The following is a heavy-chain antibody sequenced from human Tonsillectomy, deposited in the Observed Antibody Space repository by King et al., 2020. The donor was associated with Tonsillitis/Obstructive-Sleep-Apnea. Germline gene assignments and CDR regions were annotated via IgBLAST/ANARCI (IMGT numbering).Heavy chain of an antibody. CDR2: IYYSGST. V-gene: IGHV4-31*03. D-gene: IGHD5-12*01. CDR3: ARVPRLDIVATISRAFDI. Sequence: QLQESGPGLVKPSQTLSLTCTVSGGSISSGGYYWSWIRQHPGKGLEWIGYIYYSGSTYYNPSLKSRVTISVDTSKNQFSLKLSSVTAADTAVYYCARVPRLDIVATISRAFDIWGQGTMVTVSS. J-gene: IGHJ3*02. CDR1: GGSISSGGYY.